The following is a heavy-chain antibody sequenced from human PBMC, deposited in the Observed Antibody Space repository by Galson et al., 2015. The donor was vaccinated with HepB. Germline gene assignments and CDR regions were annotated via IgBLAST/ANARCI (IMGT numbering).Heavy chain of an antibody. CDR3: ARYLRSGPIDY. CDR2: IKQDGSDK. Sequence: SLRLSCAASGFTFSSYWMSWVRQAPGKGLEWVANIKQDGSDKYYVDSVKGRFTISRDNAENSLYLRMNSLRVEDTAVYYCARYLRSGPIDYWGQGTLVTVSS. D-gene: IGHD2-15*01. J-gene: IGHJ4*02. CDR1: GFTFSSYW. V-gene: IGHV3-7*01.